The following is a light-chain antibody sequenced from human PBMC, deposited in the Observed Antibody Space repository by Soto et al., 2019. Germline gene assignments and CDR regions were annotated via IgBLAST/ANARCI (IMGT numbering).Light chain of an antibody. CDR3: GTWDSSLSAGV. CDR2: DND. J-gene: IGLJ3*02. Sequence: QAVVTQPPSVSAASGQKVTISCSGSSANVGRNFLSWYQQLPGTAPKLLIYDNDKRPSGIPDRFSGSKSGTSATLGITGLQTGDEADYYCGTWDSSLSAGVFGGGTKLTVL. V-gene: IGLV1-51*01. CDR1: SANVGRNF.